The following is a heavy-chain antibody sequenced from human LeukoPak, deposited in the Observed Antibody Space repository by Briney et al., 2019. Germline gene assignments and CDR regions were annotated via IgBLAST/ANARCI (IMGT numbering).Heavy chain of an antibody. CDR2: ISGSGGST. CDR1: GFTFSSYA. Sequence: GGSLRLSCAASGFTFSSYAMSWVRQAPGKGLEWVSAISGSGGSTYYADYVKGRFTISRDNSKNTLYLQMNSLRAEDTAVYYCAKDHNYGGNSYYFDYWGQGTLVTVSS. J-gene: IGHJ4*02. D-gene: IGHD4-23*01. CDR3: AKDHNYGGNSYYFDY. V-gene: IGHV3-23*01.